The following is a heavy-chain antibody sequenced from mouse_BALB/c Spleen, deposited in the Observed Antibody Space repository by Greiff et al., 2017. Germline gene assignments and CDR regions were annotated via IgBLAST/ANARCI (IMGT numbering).Heavy chain of an antibody. Sequence: EVQLVESGGGLVKPGGSLKLSCAASGFTFSSYAMSWVRQTPEKRLEWVASISSGGSTYYPDSVKGRFTISRDNARNILYLQMSSLRSEDTAMYYCARPDYDDAMDYWGQGTSVTVSS. D-gene: IGHD2-4*01. V-gene: IGHV5-6-5*01. CDR3: ARPDYDDAMDY. J-gene: IGHJ4*01. CDR2: ISSGGST. CDR1: GFTFSSYA.